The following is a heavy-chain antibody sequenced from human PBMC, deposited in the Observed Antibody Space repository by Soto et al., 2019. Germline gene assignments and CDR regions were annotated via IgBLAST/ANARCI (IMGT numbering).Heavy chain of an antibody. Sequence: GGSLRLSCEASVFSFSDYYMVCVRQGPGKGLEWLSYISNTGITKYYADSVKGRFTISRDNARNSLFLQMTSLSVEDTAFYYCARGKEQRSGDIFDYWGQGDLVTVSS. CDR1: VFSFSDYY. CDR3: ARGKEQRSGDIFDY. D-gene: IGHD6-25*01. J-gene: IGHJ4*02. V-gene: IGHV3-11*01. CDR2: ISNTGITK.